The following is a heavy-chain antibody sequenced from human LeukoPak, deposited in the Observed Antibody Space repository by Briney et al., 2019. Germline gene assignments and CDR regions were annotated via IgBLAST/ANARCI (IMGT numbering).Heavy chain of an antibody. CDR1: GFTFSGSA. CDR3: TRPEQGYSYYYMDV. D-gene: IGHD1-26*01. V-gene: IGHV3-73*01. Sequence: GGSLRLSWAASGFTFSGSAMHWVRQASGKGREWVGRIRSKANSYATAYTASVKGRFIISRDDSKNTAYLQMNNLKTEDTAVYYCTRPEQGYSYYYMDVWGKGTTVTVSS. CDR2: IRSKANSYAT. J-gene: IGHJ6*03.